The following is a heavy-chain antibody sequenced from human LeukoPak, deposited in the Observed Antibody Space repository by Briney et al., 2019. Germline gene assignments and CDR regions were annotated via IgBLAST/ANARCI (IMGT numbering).Heavy chain of an antibody. V-gene: IGHV3-11*04. J-gene: IGHJ6*03. CDR2: ISSSGSTI. Sequence: PGGSLRLSCAASGFTFSDYYMSWIRQAPGKGLEWVSYISSSGSTIYYADSVKGRFTISRDNAKNSLYLQMNSLRAEDTAVYYCARKVATTLYYYYMDVWGKGTTVTVSS. CDR3: ARKVATTLYYYYMDV. CDR1: GFTFSDYY. D-gene: IGHD5-12*01.